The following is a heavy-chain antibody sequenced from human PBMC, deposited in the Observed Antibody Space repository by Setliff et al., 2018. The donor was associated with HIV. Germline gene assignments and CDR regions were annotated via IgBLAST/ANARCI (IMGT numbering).Heavy chain of an antibody. Sequence: ASVKVSCKTSGYTFTNYYVNWVRQAPGQGLEWMGIINCENGDTTYAQNFKDRVTVTRDTSTSTVYVDLSSLRPEDTAVYYCARETQTGTGSYLNWGQGTLVTVSS. D-gene: IGHD3-10*01. CDR3: ARETQTGTGSYLN. CDR2: INCENGDT. CDR1: GYTFTNYY. J-gene: IGHJ4*02. V-gene: IGHV1-46*01.